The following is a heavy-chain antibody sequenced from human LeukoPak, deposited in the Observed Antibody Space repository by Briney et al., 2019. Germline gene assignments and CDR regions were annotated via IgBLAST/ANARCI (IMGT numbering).Heavy chain of an antibody. CDR2: IYYSGST. V-gene: IGHV4-59*08. CDR3: ARSPMVRGVIDYYYYGMDV. J-gene: IGHJ6*02. CDR1: GGSISSYY. Sequence: SETLSLTCTVSGGSISSYYWSWIRQPPGKGLEWIGYIYYSGSTNYNPSLKSRVTISVDTSKNQFSLKLSSVTAADTAVDYCARSPMVRGVIDYYYYGMDVWGQGTTVTVSS. D-gene: IGHD3-10*01.